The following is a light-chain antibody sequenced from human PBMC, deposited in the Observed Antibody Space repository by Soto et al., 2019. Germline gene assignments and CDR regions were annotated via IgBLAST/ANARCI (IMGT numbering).Light chain of an antibody. CDR2: HAS. CDR3: QQYNTWPPSTT. Sequence: EIITTQSPATLSLSPGERATLSCRASQTVSSHLAWYQQKNGQAPRLLIYHASIRATGIPARFSGSGSGTEFILTIGSLQSEDFAIYYCQQYNTWPPSTTFGQGTRLEIK. J-gene: IGKJ5*01. V-gene: IGKV3D-15*01. CDR1: QTVSSH.